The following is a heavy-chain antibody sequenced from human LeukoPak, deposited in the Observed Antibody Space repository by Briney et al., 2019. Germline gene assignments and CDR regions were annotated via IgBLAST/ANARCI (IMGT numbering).Heavy chain of an antibody. CDR2: IKDDGSEK. CDR1: GFTFSSYW. CDR3: AKDLSDVVVVAATDFDY. Sequence: PGGSLRLSCAASGFTFSSYWMSWVRQAPGKGLEWVASIKDDGSEKYYVASVKGRFTISRDSGQSSVYLQMSSLRAEDTAVYYCAKDLSDVVVVAATDFDYWGQGTLVTVSS. J-gene: IGHJ4*02. V-gene: IGHV3-7*03. D-gene: IGHD2-15*01.